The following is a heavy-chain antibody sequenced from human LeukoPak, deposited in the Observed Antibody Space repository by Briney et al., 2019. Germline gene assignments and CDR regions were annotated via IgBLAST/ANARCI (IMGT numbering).Heavy chain of an antibody. D-gene: IGHD6-13*01. V-gene: IGHV4-31*03. Sequence: SQTLSLTCTVSGGSISSDGHYWSRIRQHPGKGLEWIGFIYYSGSTYYNPSLKSRLTISVDTSKNQFSLKLTSVTAADTAVYYCARVSYSSSWSAPFDYWGQGTLVTVSS. CDR2: IYYSGST. J-gene: IGHJ4*02. CDR3: ARVSYSSSWSAPFDY. CDR1: GGSISSDGHY.